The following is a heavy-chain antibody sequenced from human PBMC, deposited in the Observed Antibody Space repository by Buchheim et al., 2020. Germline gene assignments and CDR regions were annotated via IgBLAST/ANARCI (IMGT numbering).Heavy chain of an antibody. CDR1: GFTFSEYY. CDR2: ISSSRGTTI. D-gene: IGHD6-13*01. J-gene: IGHJ4*02. V-gene: IGHV3-11*01. CDR3: ARLQQQLVFFDF. Sequence: QEQLVESGGGLVKPGGSLRLSCAASGFTFSEYYMSWIRQAPGKGLEWVSYISSSRGTTIYYADSVKGRFTISRDNAKNSLYLQMNSLRAEDTAVYYCARLQQQLVFFDFWGQGT.